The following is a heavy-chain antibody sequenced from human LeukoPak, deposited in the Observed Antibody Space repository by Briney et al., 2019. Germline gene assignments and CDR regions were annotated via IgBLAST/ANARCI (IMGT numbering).Heavy chain of an antibody. J-gene: IGHJ4*02. CDR2: ISGSGGST. D-gene: IGHD3-22*01. Sequence: GGSLRLSCAASGFTFSSYAISWVRQAPGKGLEWVSAISGSGGSTYYADSVRGRFTISRDNSKNTLYLQMNSLRAEDTAVYYCARDNKYYYDSSGYYRDYWGQGTLVTVSS. CDR1: GFTFSSYA. CDR3: ARDNKYYYDSSGYYRDY. V-gene: IGHV3-23*01.